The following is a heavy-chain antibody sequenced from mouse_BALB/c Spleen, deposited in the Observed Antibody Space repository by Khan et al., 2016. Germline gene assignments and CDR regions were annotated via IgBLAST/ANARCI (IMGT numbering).Heavy chain of an antibody. CDR1: GYSITSDYA. D-gene: IGHD6-1*01. Sequence: VQLKESGPGLVKPSQSLSLTCTVTGYSITSDYAWNWIRQFPGNKLGWMGYIRYSGSPASNHSLKSRIFITRGTSKTQFFLQLYSVSTEDNATYYCTRSSAATRYFDGWGAGTTVTVSS. J-gene: IGHJ1*01. V-gene: IGHV3-2*02. CDR2: IRYSGSP. CDR3: TRSSAATRYFDG.